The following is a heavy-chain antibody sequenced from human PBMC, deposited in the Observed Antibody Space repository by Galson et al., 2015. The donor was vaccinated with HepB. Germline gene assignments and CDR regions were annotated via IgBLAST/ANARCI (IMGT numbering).Heavy chain of an antibody. V-gene: IGHV3-53*01. Sequence: SLRLSCAASGFTVSSNYMSWVRQAPGKGLEWVSVIYSGGSTYYADSVKGRFTISRDNSKNTLYLQMNSLRAEDTAVYYCARVYGSPPYYYYMDVWGKGTTVTVSS. J-gene: IGHJ6*03. D-gene: IGHD6-13*01. CDR2: IYSGGST. CDR1: GFTVSSNY. CDR3: ARVYGSPPYYYYMDV.